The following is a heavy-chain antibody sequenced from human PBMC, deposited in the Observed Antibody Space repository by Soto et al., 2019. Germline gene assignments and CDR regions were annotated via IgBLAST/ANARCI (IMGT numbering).Heavy chain of an antibody. CDR3: ARGSYSNDYYGMDV. CDR2: IYYSGST. V-gene: IGHV4-31*03. J-gene: IGHJ6*02. Sequence: QVQLQESGPGLVKPSQTLSLTCTVSGGSISSGGYYWRWIRQHPGKGLEWVGYIYYSGSTYYNPSLKSRVTLPVDTSKNQFSLKLSSVTAADTAVYYCARGSYSNDYYGMDVWGQGTTVTVSS. D-gene: IGHD4-4*01. CDR1: GGSISSGGYY.